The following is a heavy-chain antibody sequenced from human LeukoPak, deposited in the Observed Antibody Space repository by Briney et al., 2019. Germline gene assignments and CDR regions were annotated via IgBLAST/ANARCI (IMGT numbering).Heavy chain of an antibody. Sequence: PGRSLRLSCAASGFTFSSYAMHWVRQAPGKGLEWVAVISYDGSNTYYADSVKGRFTISRDNSKNTLYLQMNSLRAEDTAVYHCARGIVVVTPFDYWGQGTLVTVSS. CDR3: ARGIVVVTPFDY. V-gene: IGHV3-30*01. J-gene: IGHJ4*02. D-gene: IGHD3-22*01. CDR2: ISYDGSNT. CDR1: GFTFSSYA.